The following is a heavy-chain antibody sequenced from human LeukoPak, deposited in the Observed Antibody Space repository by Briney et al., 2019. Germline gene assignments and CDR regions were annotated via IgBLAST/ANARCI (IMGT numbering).Heavy chain of an antibody. J-gene: IGHJ4*02. CDR1: GGSISSGDYY. D-gene: IGHD3-22*01. CDR3: ARDNPHYYDSSGFFDY. Sequence: SETLSLTCTVSGGSISSGDYYWSWIRQPPGKGLEWIGYIYYSGSTYYNPSLKSRVTISVDTSKNQFSLKLSSVTAADTAVYYCARDNPHYYDSSGFFDYWGQGTLVTVSS. CDR2: IYYSGST. V-gene: IGHV4-30-4*02.